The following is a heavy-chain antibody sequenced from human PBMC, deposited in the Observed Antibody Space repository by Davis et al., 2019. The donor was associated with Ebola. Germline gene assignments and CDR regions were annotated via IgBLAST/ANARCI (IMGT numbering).Heavy chain of an antibody. D-gene: IGHD4-23*01. Sequence: MPSGTLSLTCTVSGGSISSSSYYWGWIRQPPGKGLEWIGSIYYSGSTNYNPSLKSRVTISVDTSKNQFSLKLSYVTAADTAVYYCARDYGGDYFDYWGQGTLVTVSS. V-gene: IGHV4-39*07. CDR2: IYYSGST. J-gene: IGHJ4*02. CDR1: GGSISSSSYY. CDR3: ARDYGGDYFDY.